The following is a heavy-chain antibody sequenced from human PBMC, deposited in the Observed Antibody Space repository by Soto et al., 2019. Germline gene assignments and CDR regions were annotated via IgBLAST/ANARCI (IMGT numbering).Heavy chain of an antibody. V-gene: IGHV4-39*01. CDR1: GGSVTNSSYY. Sequence: PSETLSLTCTVSGGSVTNSSYYWGWIRQSPGKGLECIGSVYYRGRSYSKSSVKSRVTISVDTSKNRFSLSLNSVTASDTAVYFCVSQRTTVPIQACFDYWGQGALVTVSS. D-gene: IGHD4-17*01. CDR2: VYYRGRS. CDR3: VSQRTTVPIQACFDY. J-gene: IGHJ4*02.